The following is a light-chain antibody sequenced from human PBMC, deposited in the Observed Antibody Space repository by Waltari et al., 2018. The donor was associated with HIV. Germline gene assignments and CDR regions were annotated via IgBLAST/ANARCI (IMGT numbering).Light chain of an antibody. CDR2: DVT. CDR3: CSYAGSSIPVV. CDR1: SSDVGGYNY. V-gene: IGLV2-23*02. Sequence: HSALTQPASVSGSPGQSITISCTGTSSDVGGYNYVSWYQQHPGKAPKLMIYDVTTRPSGVSNRFSGSQSGNTASLTISALQAEDEADYYCCSYAGSSIPVVFGGGTKLTVL. J-gene: IGLJ3*02.